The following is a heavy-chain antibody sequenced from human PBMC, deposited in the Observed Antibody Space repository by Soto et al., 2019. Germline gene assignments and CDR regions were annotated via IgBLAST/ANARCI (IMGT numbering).Heavy chain of an antibody. J-gene: IGHJ5*02. CDR3: TRDASRDSSARGWFDP. CDR1: GLTWRSFS. Sequence: WSPGVSSEASGLTWRSFSINRVPHAPGKGLEWVSTISSNSAYIYYTDALRGRFTISRDNAKNSLHRQMNSMRAEDTAVYYCTRDASRDSSARGWFDPWGPGTLVTVSS. V-gene: IGHV3-21*01. D-gene: IGHD6-13*01. CDR2: ISSNSAYI.